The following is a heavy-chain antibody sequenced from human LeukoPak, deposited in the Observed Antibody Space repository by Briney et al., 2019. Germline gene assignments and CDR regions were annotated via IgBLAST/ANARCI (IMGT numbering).Heavy chain of an antibody. CDR2: ISYDGSNK. V-gene: IGHV3-30*03. CDR3: AVRTNFSPNVNDYGDYRDGFDI. CDR1: GFTFSSYG. Sequence: PGRSLRLSCAASGFTFSSYGMHWVRQAPGKGLEWVAVISYDGSNKYYADSVKGRFTISRDNSKNTLYLQMNSLRAEDTAVYYCAVRTNFSPNVNDYGDYRDGFDIWGQGTMVTVSS. J-gene: IGHJ3*02. D-gene: IGHD4-17*01.